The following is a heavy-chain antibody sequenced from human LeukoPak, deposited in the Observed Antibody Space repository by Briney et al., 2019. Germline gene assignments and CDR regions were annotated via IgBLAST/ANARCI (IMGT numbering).Heavy chain of an antibody. V-gene: IGHV4-34*01. CDR2: INHSGST. CDR1: GGSFSGYY. J-gene: IGHJ4*02. Sequence: SETLSLTCAVYGGSFSGYYWSWLRQPPGNGLEWIGEINHSGSTNYNPSLKSRVTISVDTSKNQFSLKLSSVTAADTAVYYCARGGYSYVRFDYWGQGTLVTVSS. D-gene: IGHD5-18*01. CDR3: ARGGYSYVRFDY.